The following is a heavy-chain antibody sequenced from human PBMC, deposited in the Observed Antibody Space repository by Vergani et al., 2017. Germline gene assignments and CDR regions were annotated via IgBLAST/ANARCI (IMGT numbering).Heavy chain of an antibody. D-gene: IGHD3-22*01. J-gene: IGHJ3*02. CDR1: GYTFTSYD. CDR3: ARDGAYDSNPFDI. Sequence: QVQLVQSGAEVKKPGSSVKVSCKASGYTFTSYDINWVRQATGQGLEWMGWMNPNSGNTGYAQKFQGRVTMTTDTSTSTAYMELRSLRSDDTAVYYCARDGAYDSNPFDIWGQGTMVTVSS. CDR2: MNPNSGNT. V-gene: IGHV1-8*01.